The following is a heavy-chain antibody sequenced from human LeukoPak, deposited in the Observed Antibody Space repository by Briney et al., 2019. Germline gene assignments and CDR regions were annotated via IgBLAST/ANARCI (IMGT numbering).Heavy chain of an antibody. CDR1: GFTLRTYG. V-gene: IGHV3-30*02. D-gene: IGHD3-22*01. Sequence: GGSLRLSCAASGFTLRTYGMHWVRQAPGKGLEWVAFIRNDGTNKYYADSVKGRFTISRDNSKNTLYLQMNSLRAEDTAVYYCAKVAYDTYGYYFVSWGQGTLVTVSS. CDR2: IRNDGTNK. CDR3: AKVAYDTYGYYFVS. J-gene: IGHJ4*02.